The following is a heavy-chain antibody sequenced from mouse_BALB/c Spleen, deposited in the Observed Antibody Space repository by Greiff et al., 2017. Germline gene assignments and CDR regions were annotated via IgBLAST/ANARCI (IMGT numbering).Heavy chain of an antibody. CDR1: GYTFTTYW. Sequence: QVHLQQSGAELVKPGASVKLSCKASGYTFTTYWMHWVKQRHGQGLEGIGYINPSTGYNDYNQKFKDKATLIADKSSSTSYMQLSSLRSEDAAVDYCSRDDDDYYYAMDYWGQGTSVTVSS. D-gene: IGHD2-12*01. J-gene: IGHJ4*01. V-gene: IGHV1-7*01. CDR2: INPSTGYN. CDR3: SRDDDDYYYAMDY.